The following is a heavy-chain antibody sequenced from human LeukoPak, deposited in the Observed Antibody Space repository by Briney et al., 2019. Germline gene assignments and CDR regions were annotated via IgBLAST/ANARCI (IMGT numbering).Heavy chain of an antibody. CDR1: GFTFSSYG. D-gene: IGHD3-16*01. V-gene: IGHV3-23*01. Sequence: PGGSLRLSCAASGFTFSSYGMSWVRQAPGKGLEWVSAISGSGGSTYYADSVKGRFTISRDNSKNTLYLHMSSLRVEDTAVFYCARVAAPLDDYIRGSFPYCFDYWGQGTPVTVSS. CDR2: ISGSGGST. CDR3: ARVAAPLDDYIRGSFPYCFDY. J-gene: IGHJ4*02.